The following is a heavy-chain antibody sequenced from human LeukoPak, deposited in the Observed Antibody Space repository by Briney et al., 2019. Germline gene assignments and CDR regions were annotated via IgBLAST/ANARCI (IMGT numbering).Heavy chain of an antibody. CDR3: ARFGYSGWNLEN. J-gene: IGHJ4*02. Sequence: GGSLRLSCAACGFIFSDYYMTWIRQAPGKGLEWISYISSSGSSIYYADSVKGRFTISRDNAKNSLYLQMNSLRAEDTAVYYCARFGYSGWNLENWGQGTLVTVSS. CDR1: GFIFSDYY. D-gene: IGHD5-12*01. V-gene: IGHV3-11*04. CDR2: ISSSGSSI.